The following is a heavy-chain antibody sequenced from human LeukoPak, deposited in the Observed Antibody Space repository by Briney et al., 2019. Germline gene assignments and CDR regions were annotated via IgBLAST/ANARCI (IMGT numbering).Heavy chain of an antibody. CDR3: ARGRGAVAGQFWGY. Sequence: PSETLSLTCAVYGGSFSGYYWSWIRQPPGKGLEWIGEINHSGSTNYNPSLKSRGTISVDTSKNQFSLKLSSVTAADTAVYYCARGRGAVAGQFWGYWGQGTLVTVSS. D-gene: IGHD6-19*01. CDR1: GGSFSGYY. V-gene: IGHV4-34*01. CDR2: INHSGST. J-gene: IGHJ4*02.